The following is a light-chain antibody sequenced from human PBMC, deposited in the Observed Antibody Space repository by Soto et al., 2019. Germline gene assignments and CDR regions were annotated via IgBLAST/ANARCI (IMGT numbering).Light chain of an antibody. V-gene: IGKV3-20*01. CDR3: QQYGRT. CDR2: GAS. CDR1: QSVTNSY. J-gene: IGKJ3*01. Sequence: ESVLTQSPGTLSLSPGERATLSYRASQSVTNSYLAWYQQKPGQAPRLLIYGASSRATGIPDRFSGSGSGTDFTLTISRLEPEDFAVYYCQQYGRTFGPGTKVDFK.